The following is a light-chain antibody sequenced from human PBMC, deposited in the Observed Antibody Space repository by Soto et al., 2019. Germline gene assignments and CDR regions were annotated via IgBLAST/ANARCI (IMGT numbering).Light chain of an antibody. CDR2: AAC. CDR1: QDISTY. CDR3: QKYDNAPLT. V-gene: IGKV1-27*01. J-gene: IGKJ4*01. Sequence: IQMTQAPSSLSASVGDRVTITCRARQDISTYLAWYQQKPGKVPKLLISAACTLQSGVPPRFSGSGSGTDFTLTISSLQPEDVATYYCQKYDNAPLTFGGGTKVEIK.